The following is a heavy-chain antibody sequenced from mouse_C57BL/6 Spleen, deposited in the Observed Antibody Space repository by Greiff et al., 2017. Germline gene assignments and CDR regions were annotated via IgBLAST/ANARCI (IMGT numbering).Heavy chain of an antibody. Sequence: QVQLQQSGAELVRPGASVTLSCKASGYTFTDYEMHWVKQTPVHGLEWIGAIDPETGGTAYNQKFKGKAILTADKSSSTAYMELRSLTSEDSAVYYCTRATVVTTSYWYCDGWGTGTAVTVSS. CDR1: GYTFTDYE. CDR3: TRATVVTTSYWYCDG. V-gene: IGHV1-15*01. CDR2: IDPETGGT. J-gene: IGHJ1*03. D-gene: IGHD2-5*01.